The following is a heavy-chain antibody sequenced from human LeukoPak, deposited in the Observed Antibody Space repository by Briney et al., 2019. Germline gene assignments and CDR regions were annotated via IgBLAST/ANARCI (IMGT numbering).Heavy chain of an antibody. CDR2: IKSKRDGGTI. D-gene: IGHD2-15*01. Sequence: GGSMRLSCAGSGFTFTNAWMTWVRQAPGKGLEWVGLIKSKRDGGTIDYAAPVKGRFTLSRDDSENTVYLQMYSLKTEDTAVYYCTGNDAYSFARGYRGQGTLVTVSS. CDR3: TGNDAYSFARGY. CDR1: GFTFTNAW. V-gene: IGHV3-15*05. J-gene: IGHJ4*02.